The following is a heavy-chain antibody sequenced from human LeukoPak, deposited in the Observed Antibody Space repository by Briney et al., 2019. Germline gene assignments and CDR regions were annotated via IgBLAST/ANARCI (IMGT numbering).Heavy chain of an antibody. CDR3: EYVITDTGGPFDI. D-gene: IGHD3-22*01. CDR2: INSDSSST. J-gene: IGHJ3*02. Sequence: GGSLRLSCGASGFTFSSYWMHWVRQAPGKGLVWVSRINSDSSSTSYADSVKGRFTISRDNAKNTLYLQMNRLRDEDTAVYYCEYVITDTGGPFDIWGQGTMVTVSS. CDR1: GFTFSSYW. V-gene: IGHV3-74*01.